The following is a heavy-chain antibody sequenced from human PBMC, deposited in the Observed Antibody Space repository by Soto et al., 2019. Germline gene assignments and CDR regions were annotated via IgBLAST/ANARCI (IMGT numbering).Heavy chain of an antibody. CDR2: ISGSGDST. CDR3: AKDVLFYYGSGSYWAY. J-gene: IGHJ4*02. CDR1: GITFSNYA. V-gene: IGHV3-23*01. Sequence: EVQLLESGGDLVQPGGSLRLSCAASGITFSNYAMNWVRQAPGKGLEWVSAISGSGDSTNYADSVKGRFTISRDNSNNTLYLQMNSLRAEYTAVYYCAKDVLFYYGSGSYWAYWGQGTLVTVSS. D-gene: IGHD3-10*01.